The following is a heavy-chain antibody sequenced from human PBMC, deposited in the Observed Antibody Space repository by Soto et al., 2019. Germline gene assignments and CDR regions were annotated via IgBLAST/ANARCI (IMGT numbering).Heavy chain of an antibody. V-gene: IGHV3-53*04. Sequence: EVQLVESGGGLVQPGGSLRLSCAASGFTVSSNYMSWVRQAPGKGLEWVSVIYSGGSTYYADSVKGRFTISRHNSKNTLYLQMNSLRAEDTAVYYCAGERGERYCSGGSCYPIVYYGMDVWGQGTTVTVSS. D-gene: IGHD2-15*01. CDR2: IYSGGST. J-gene: IGHJ6*02. CDR3: AGERGERYCSGGSCYPIVYYGMDV. CDR1: GFTVSSNY.